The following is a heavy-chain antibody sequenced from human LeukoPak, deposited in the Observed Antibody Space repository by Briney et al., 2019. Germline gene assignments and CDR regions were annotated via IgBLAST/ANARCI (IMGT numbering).Heavy chain of an antibody. Sequence: SETLSLTCTVSVSGASISSYYWGWIRQPPGKGLEWIGYIYYSGSTNYNPSLKSRVTISVDTSKNQLSLKLSSVTAADTAVYYCARGGYSSSWESPGDYWGQGTLVTVSS. D-gene: IGHD6-13*01. CDR2: IYYSGST. CDR3: ARGGYSSSWESPGDY. CDR1: VSGASISSYY. V-gene: IGHV4-59*01. J-gene: IGHJ4*02.